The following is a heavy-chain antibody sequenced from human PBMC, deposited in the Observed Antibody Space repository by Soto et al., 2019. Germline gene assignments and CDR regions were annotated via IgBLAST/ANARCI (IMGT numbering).Heavy chain of an antibody. J-gene: IGHJ6*02. CDR2: IPSSEHGP. CDR1: GFTFSEYA. D-gene: IGHD4-17*01. CDR3: ARGCVYGGDHDYTGMAV. Sequence: GRSLRLCCAASGFTFSEYALTWVRQIPGKWLEWVSAIPSSEHGPYYIDSVRGRFTISRDNSKNMVYLQMNALTASDSVVYYCARGCVYGGDHDYTGMAVGGQGTTVTVSS. V-gene: IGHV3-23*01.